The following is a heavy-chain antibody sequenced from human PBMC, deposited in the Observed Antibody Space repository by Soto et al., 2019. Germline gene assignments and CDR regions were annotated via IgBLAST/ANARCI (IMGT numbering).Heavy chain of an antibody. CDR2: IKPDGTYT. V-gene: IGHV3-74*01. CDR3: TGGGSGYYNN. CDR1: GFTLSSYW. D-gene: IGHD3-22*01. Sequence: GGSLSLSCAASGFTLSSYWMHWVRQAPGKGLVWISRIKPDGTYTTYADSMKGRFTISRDNARNTLYLKMNSLRAEDTAVYYCTGGGSGYYNNWGQGT. J-gene: IGHJ4*02.